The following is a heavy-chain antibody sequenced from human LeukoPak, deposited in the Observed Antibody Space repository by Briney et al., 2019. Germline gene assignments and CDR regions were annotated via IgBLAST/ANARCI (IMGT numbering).Heavy chain of an antibody. CDR1: GFTFSSYA. J-gene: IGHJ5*02. V-gene: IGHV3-30-3*01. CDR2: ISYDGSNK. Sequence: PGRSLRLSCAASGFTFSSYAMHWVRQAPGKGLEWVAVISYDGSNKYYADSVKGRFTISRDNSKNTLYLQMNSLRAEDKAVYYCARGGMYYYDTKGFDPWGQGTLVTVSS. D-gene: IGHD3-22*01. CDR3: ARGGMYYYDTKGFDP.